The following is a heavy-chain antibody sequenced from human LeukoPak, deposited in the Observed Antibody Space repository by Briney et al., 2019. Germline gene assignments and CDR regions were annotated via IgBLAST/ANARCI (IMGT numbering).Heavy chain of an antibody. Sequence: SQTLSLTCTFSCDSISSGDHYCSWIRQPPANGLERIQYLYYSGSTTYNPTLKNQVTISVATSKNQCSLTLRSVTAADTAVYYCARAPRRSCGGDCPRSYAFDIWGQGTMVAVSS. CDR3: ARAPRRSCGGDCPRSYAFDI. CDR2: LYYSGST. J-gene: IGHJ3*02. CDR1: CDSISSGDHY. V-gene: IGHV4-30-4*08. D-gene: IGHD2-21*01.